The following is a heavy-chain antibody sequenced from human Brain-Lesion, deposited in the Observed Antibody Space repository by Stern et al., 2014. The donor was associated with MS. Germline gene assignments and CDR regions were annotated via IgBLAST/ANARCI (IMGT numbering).Heavy chain of an antibody. CDR1: GGSISSGGYY. CDR2: IFNSGST. CDR3: ARGRVVPGFQYYATDV. D-gene: IGHD2-2*01. Sequence: VQLEESGPGLVKPSQTLSLSCTVSGGSISSGGYYWSWIRQPAGKGLEWIGRIFNSGSTSYNPSLKSRGTISIDTSKNQSSLRLNPRTAADTAVYYCARGRVVPGFQYYATDVWGQGTTVIVSS. V-gene: IGHV4-61*02. J-gene: IGHJ6*02.